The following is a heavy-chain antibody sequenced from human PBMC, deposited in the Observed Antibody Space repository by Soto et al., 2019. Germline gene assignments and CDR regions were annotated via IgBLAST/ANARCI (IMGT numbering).Heavy chain of an antibody. J-gene: IGHJ6*02. V-gene: IGHV1-46*01. CDR3: ARDTGPYYDFWSAHGGMDV. CDR2: INPSGGST. D-gene: IGHD3-3*01. CDR1: GYTFTSYY. Sequence: ASVKVSCKASGYTFTSYYMHWVRQAPGQGLEWMGIINPSGGSTSYAQKFQGRVTMTRDTSTSTVYMELSSLRSEDTAVYYCARDTGPYYDFWSAHGGMDVWGQGTTVTVSS.